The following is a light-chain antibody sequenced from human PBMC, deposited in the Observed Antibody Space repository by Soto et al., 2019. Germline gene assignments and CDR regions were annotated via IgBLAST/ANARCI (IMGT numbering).Light chain of an antibody. CDR3: QQYGSASPWT. J-gene: IGKJ1*01. CDR2: GAS. CDR1: QRISNIF. V-gene: IGKV3-20*01. Sequence: IVLTQSPGTLSLSPGERATLSCRASQRISNIFLAWYQQKPGQAPRLLIYGASSRATGIPDRFSGSGSGTDFTLTISRLESEDSAVYYCQQYGSASPWTFGQGTKVEIK.